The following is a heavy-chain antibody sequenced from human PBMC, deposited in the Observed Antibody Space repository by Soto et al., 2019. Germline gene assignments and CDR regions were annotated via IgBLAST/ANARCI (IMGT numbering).Heavy chain of an antibody. D-gene: IGHD5-12*01. Sequence: PSENLSLTCAVPGYSISTGYSWGWIRQPPGKGLEWIGNIYYSGSTYYNPSLKSRVTISVDTSKNQFSLKLSSVTAADTAVYYCASHGTRMATSVDYCGQGTLLTVS. CDR2: IYYSGST. J-gene: IGHJ4*02. V-gene: IGHV4-38-2*01. CDR3: ASHGTRMATSVDY. CDR1: GYSISTGYS.